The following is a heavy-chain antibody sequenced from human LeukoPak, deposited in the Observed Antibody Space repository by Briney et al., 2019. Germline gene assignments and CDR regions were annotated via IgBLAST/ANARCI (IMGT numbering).Heavy chain of an antibody. Sequence: PSQTLSLTCTVSGGSISSGSYYWSWIRQPAGRGLEWIGRIYTSGSTNYNPSLKSRVTISVDTSKNQFSLKLRSVTAPDPAVYFCAREDFLSGYPPPPNWFDPWGQGTLVTVSS. CDR1: GGSISSGSYY. CDR3: AREDFLSGYPPPPNWFDP. D-gene: IGHD3-3*01. CDR2: IYTSGST. V-gene: IGHV4-61*02. J-gene: IGHJ5*02.